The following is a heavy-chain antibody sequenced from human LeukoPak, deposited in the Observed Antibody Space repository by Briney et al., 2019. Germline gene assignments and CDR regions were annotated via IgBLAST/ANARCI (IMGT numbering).Heavy chain of an antibody. CDR1: GFTFSTYG. V-gene: IGHV3-30*18. CDR2: ISYDGRNK. Sequence: GGSLRLSCAASGFTFSTYGMHWVRQAPGKGLEWVAVISYDGRNKYYAGSVKGRFTISRDNSENTLYLQMNSLRAEDTAVYYCVKDPPRDTPMVWKYWGQGTLVTVSS. D-gene: IGHD5-18*01. J-gene: IGHJ4*02. CDR3: VKDPPRDTPMVWKY.